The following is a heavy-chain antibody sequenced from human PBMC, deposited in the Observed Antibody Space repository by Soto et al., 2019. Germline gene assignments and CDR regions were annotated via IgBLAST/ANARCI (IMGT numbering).Heavy chain of an antibody. Sequence: SETLSLTCTVSGASITGSDWWSWVRQTPEKGLGWIGEIYHSGTTNYHPSLKSRVTISQDKSKNQFSLNLTSVTAADTAVYSCVRMSVVGYFDYWGQGTLVTVSS. V-gene: IGHV4-4*02. D-gene: IGHD3-22*01. CDR3: VRMSVVGYFDY. CDR2: IYHSGTT. J-gene: IGHJ4*02. CDR1: GASITGSDW.